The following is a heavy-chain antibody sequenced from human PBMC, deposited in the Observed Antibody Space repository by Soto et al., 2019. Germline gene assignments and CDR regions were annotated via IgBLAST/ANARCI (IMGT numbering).Heavy chain of an antibody. D-gene: IGHD2-15*01. CDR1: GYTFTSYG. J-gene: IGHJ4*02. V-gene: IGHV1-18*01. CDR2: SSAYNGVT. Sequence: QVQLVQSGGEVKKPGASVKVSCKASGYTFTSYGITWVRQAPGQGLEWMGWSSAYNGVTKDAQKFQERVTMTTDTSTSTAYMELRSLRSDDTAVYYCARGPRSGYCSGGSCHYFDYWGQGTLVTVSS. CDR3: ARGPRSGYCSGGSCHYFDY.